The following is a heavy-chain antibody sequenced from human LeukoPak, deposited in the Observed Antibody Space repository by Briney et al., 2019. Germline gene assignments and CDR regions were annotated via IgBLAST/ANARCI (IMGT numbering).Heavy chain of an antibody. D-gene: IGHD1-26*01. CDR2: IYYSGST. Sequence: SETLPLTCAVYGGSFSGYYWSWIRQPPGKGLEWIGYIYYSGSTNYNPSLKSRVTISVDTSKNQFSLKLSSVTAADTAVYYCAREAPGVGATDYWGQGTLVTVSS. V-gene: IGHV4-59*01. J-gene: IGHJ4*02. CDR1: GGSFSGYY. CDR3: AREAPGVGATDY.